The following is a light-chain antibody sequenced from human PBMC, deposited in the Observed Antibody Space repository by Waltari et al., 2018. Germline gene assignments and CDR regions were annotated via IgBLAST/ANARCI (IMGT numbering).Light chain of an antibody. CDR3: QKYNSAPRVT. Sequence: DIQMTQSPSSLSASVGDRVTITCRASQGISNYLAWYQQKPGKVPKLLSYAASTLPSGVPSRFSGSGSGTDFTLTISSLQPEDVATYYCQKYNSAPRVTFGQGTRLEIK. J-gene: IGKJ5*01. CDR2: AAS. CDR1: QGISNY. V-gene: IGKV1-27*01.